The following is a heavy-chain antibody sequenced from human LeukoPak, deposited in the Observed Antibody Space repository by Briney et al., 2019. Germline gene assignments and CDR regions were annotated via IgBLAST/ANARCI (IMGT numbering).Heavy chain of an antibody. V-gene: IGHV4-59*08. J-gene: IGHJ4*02. Sequence: PSETLSLTCTVSGGSVSSDYWSWIRQPPGKGLEYIGYIYYSGSSNYNPSLKSRVTISVDTSKNQFSLKLSSVTAADTAVYYCARLDIVATIGFDYWGQGTLVTVSS. CDR3: ARLDIVATIGFDY. CDR2: IYYSGSS. D-gene: IGHD5-12*01. CDR1: GGSVSSDY.